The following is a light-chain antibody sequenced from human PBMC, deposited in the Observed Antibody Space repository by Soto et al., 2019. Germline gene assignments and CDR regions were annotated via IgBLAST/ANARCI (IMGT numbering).Light chain of an antibody. J-gene: IGKJ1*01. CDR1: QSVSSN. V-gene: IGKV3-15*01. CDR3: QHYDDWPWT. Sequence: VMTPSPATLSVSXGERATLSXRASQSVSSNLAWYLQKPGQAPRLLISGASTRAAGIPARFSGSGSGTEFILTISSLQSEDFAVYYCQHYDDWPWTFGQGTKVDI. CDR2: GAS.